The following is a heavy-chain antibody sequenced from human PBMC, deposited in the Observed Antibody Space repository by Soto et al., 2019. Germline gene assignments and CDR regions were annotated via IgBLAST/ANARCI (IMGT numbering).Heavy chain of an antibody. Sequence: PGGSLRLSCAASGFTFSSDSMNWVRQAPGKGLGWVSYISSSSSTIYYADSVKGRFTISRDNAKNSLYLQMNSLRDEDTAVYYCATDTITIFGVVPSAAYYFDYWGQGT. J-gene: IGHJ4*02. CDR3: ATDTITIFGVVPSAAYYFDY. CDR2: ISSSSSTI. CDR1: GFTFSSDS. V-gene: IGHV3-48*02. D-gene: IGHD3-3*01.